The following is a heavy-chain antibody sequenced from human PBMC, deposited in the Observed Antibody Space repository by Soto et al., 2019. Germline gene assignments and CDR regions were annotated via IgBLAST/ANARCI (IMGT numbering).Heavy chain of an antibody. V-gene: IGHV1-18*01. D-gene: IGHD1-1*01. J-gene: IGHJ4*02. CDR2: ISAHNGNT. CDR1: GYTFTSYG. CDR3: ARGRYGYY. Sequence: QVHLVQSGAEVKKPGASVKVSCKGSGYTFTSYGITWVRQAPGQGLEWMGWISAHNGNTDYAQKLQGRVTVTRDTSTCTAYMELRSLRSDDTAVYYCARGRYGYYWGQGALVTVSS.